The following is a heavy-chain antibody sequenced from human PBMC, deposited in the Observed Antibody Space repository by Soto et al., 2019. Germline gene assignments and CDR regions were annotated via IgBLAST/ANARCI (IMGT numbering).Heavy chain of an antibody. CDR3: ASTRIPAALGALNSRGFDV. V-gene: IGHV3-23*01. J-gene: IGHJ3*01. CDR2: ISDGRGDT. CDR1: GFSFKVYV. D-gene: IGHD6-13*01. Sequence: ELQLLESGGGLVKPGGSLRLSCAASGFSFKVYVMNWVRQAPGKGLEWVSGISDGRGDTYYADSAKGRFTVSRDNSKNTLYLQMNSLRVEDTAVYFCASTRIPAALGALNSRGFDVWGPGTKVTVSS.